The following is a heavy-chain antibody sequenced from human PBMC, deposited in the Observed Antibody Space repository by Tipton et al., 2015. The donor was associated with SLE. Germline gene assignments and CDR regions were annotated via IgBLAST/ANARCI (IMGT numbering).Heavy chain of an antibody. J-gene: IGHJ5*02. Sequence: TLSLTCTVSGYSISSGYYWGWIRQPPGKGLEWIGSIYHSGSTYYNPSLKSRVTISVDTSKNQFSLKLSSVTAADTAVYYCARDEEGYCSSTSCYWAWFDPWGQGTLVTVSS. CDR2: IYHSGST. CDR1: GYSISSGYY. V-gene: IGHV4-38-2*02. D-gene: IGHD2-2*01. CDR3: ARDEEGYCSSTSCYWAWFDP.